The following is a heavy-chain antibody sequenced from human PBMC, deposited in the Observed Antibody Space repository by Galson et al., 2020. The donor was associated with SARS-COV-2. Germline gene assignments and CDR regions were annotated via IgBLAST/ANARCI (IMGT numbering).Heavy chain of an antibody. CDR3: AGEYQLLPNWFDP. CDR1: GYTFTGYY. V-gene: IGHV1-2*06. Sequence: ASVQVSCKDSGYTFTGYYMHWVRQAPGHGLEWMGRINPNSGGTNYAQKFQGRVTMTRDTSISTAYMELSRLRSDDTAVYYCAGEYQLLPNWFDPGAREPWSPSPQ. J-gene: IGHJ5*02. D-gene: IGHD2-2*01. CDR2: INPNSGGT.